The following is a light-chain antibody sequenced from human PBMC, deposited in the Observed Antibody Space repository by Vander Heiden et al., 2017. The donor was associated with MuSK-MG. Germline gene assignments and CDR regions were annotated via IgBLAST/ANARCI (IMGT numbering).Light chain of an antibody. J-gene: IGLJ1*01. CDR2: DVS. CDR3: CSYAGSYTSNYV. Sequence: QSALTQPRSVSGSPGQSVTISCTGTSSDVGGYNYVSWYQQHPGKAPKLMIYDVSKRPSGVPDRFSGSKCGNTASLTISGLQAEDEADYYCCSYAGSYTSNYVFGTGTKVTVL. CDR1: SSDVGGYNY. V-gene: IGLV2-11*01.